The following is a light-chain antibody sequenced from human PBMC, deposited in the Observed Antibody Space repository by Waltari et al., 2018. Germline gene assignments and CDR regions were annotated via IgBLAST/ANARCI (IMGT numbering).Light chain of an antibody. CDR2: QDN. CDR3: QAWDSGSVI. CDR1: KLGAKF. V-gene: IGLV3-1*01. J-gene: IGLJ2*01. Sequence: SYDLTQPPSVSVSSGQTASITCSGDKLGAKFVCWYQQKPGQSPVLVIYQDNKRPSGIPARFSGSNSGNTATLTISETQAMDEADYYCQAWDSGSVIFGGGTKVTVL.